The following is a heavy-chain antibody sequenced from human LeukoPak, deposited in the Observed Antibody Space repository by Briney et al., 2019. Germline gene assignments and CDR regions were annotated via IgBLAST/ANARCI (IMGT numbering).Heavy chain of an antibody. CDR2: INPNSGGT. J-gene: IGHJ3*02. Sequence: GASVKVSCKASGYTFTGYYMHWVRQAPGQGLEWMGWINPNSGGTNYAQKFQGRVTMTRDTSISTAYMELSRLRSDDTAVYYCARDDIVVAGGAFDIWGQGTMVTVSS. D-gene: IGHD2-15*01. CDR1: GYTFTGYY. CDR3: ARDDIVVAGGAFDI. V-gene: IGHV1-2*02.